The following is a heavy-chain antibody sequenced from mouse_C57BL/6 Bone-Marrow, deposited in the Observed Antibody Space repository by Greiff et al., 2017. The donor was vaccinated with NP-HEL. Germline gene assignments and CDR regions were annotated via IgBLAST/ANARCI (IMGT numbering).Heavy chain of an antibody. Sequence: VQLKQSGPELVKPGASVKMSCKASGYTFTDYYMHWVKQKPGKGLEWIGEIYPGSGNTYYNEKFKGKATLTADTSSSTAYLQLRSLTSEDSAVYFCASYYYGSSPYNAMEDWGQGTSVTVSS. CDR1: YTFTDYYM. D-gene: IGHD1-1*01. J-gene: IGHJ4*01. V-gene: IGHV1-83*01. CDR2: YPGSGNTY. CDR3: SYYYGSSPYNAMED.